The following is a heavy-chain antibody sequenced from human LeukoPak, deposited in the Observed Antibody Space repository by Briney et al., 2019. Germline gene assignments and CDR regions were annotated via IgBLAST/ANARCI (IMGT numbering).Heavy chain of an antibody. CDR2: INHSGST. D-gene: IGHD2-15*01. J-gene: IGHJ4*02. V-gene: IGHV4-34*01. CDR1: GGSFSGYY. CDR3: ARLCGGSCYSVPD. Sequence: SETLSLTCAVYGGSFSGYYWSWIRQPPGKGLEWIGEINHSGSTNYNPSLKSRVTISVDTSKNQFSLKLSSVTAAETAVYYCARLCGGSCYSVPDWGQGTLVTVSS.